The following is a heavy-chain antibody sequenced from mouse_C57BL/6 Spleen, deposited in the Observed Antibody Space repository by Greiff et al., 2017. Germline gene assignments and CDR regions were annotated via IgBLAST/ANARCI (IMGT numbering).Heavy chain of an antibody. Sequence: VQLKQSGTVLARPGASVKMSCKTSGYTFTSYWMHWVKQRPGQVLEWIGAIYPGNSDTSYNQKFKGKAKLTAGTSASTAYMELSSLTNEDSAVYYCTRAYYGSSYYYFDCWGQGTTLTVSS. V-gene: IGHV1-5*01. CDR2: IYPGNSDT. CDR3: TRAYYGSSYYYFDC. CDR1: GYTFTSYW. D-gene: IGHD1-1*01. J-gene: IGHJ2*01.